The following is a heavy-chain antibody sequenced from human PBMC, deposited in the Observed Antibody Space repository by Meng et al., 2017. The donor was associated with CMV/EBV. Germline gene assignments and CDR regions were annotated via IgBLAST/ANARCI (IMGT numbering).Heavy chain of an antibody. CDR1: GGSISSYY. Sequence: SETLSLTCTVSGGSISSYYWSWIRRPPGKGLEWIGYIYYSGSTNYNPSLKSRVTISVDTSKNQFSLKLSSVTAADTAVYYCARVGGHYDFWSGYAQLGYFDYWGQGTLVTVSS. D-gene: IGHD3-3*01. CDR2: IYYSGST. CDR3: ARVGGHYDFWSGYAQLGYFDY. V-gene: IGHV4-59*01. J-gene: IGHJ4*02.